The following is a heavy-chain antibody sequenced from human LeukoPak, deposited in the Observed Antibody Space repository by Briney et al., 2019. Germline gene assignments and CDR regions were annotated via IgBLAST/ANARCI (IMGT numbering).Heavy chain of an antibody. CDR1: GYTFTSYY. V-gene: IGHV1-46*01. Sequence: ASVKVSRKASGYTFTSYYMHWVRQAPGQGLEWMGIINPSGGSTSYAQKFQGRVTMTRDTSTSTVYMELSSLRSEDTAVYYCARGYSGWSYCSGGSCYPTFDYWGQGTLVTVSS. D-gene: IGHD2-15*01. CDR3: ARGYSGWSYCSGGSCYPTFDY. J-gene: IGHJ4*02. CDR2: INPSGGST.